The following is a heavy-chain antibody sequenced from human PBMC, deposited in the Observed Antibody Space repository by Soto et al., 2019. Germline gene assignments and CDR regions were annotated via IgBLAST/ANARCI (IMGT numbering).Heavy chain of an antibody. CDR3: ARGRRDRSSIPFDY. Sequence: QVQLQQWGAGLLKPSETLSLTCAVYGGSFSGYYWSWIRQPPGKGLEWIGEINHSGSTNYNPSLKSRVTISVDTSKNQFSLKLSSVTAADTAVYYCARGRRDRSSIPFDYWGQGTLVTVSS. CDR2: INHSGST. J-gene: IGHJ4*02. D-gene: IGHD1-26*01. CDR1: GGSFSGYY. V-gene: IGHV4-34*01.